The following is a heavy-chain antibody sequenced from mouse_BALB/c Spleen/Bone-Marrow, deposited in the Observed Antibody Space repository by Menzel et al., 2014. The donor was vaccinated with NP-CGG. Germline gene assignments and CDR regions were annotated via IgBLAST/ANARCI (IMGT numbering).Heavy chain of an antibody. D-gene: IGHD2-4*01. CDR1: GFTFSSYG. V-gene: IGHV5-6-3*01. Sequence: EVKLMESGGGLVQPGGSLIISCAASGFTFSSYGMSWVRQTPDKRLDLVATINSNGGSTYYPDSVKGRFTISRDNAKNTLYLQMSSLKSEDTAMYYCARDNYYDYDGFAYWGQGTLVTVSA. CDR3: ARDNYYDYDGFAY. J-gene: IGHJ3*01. CDR2: INSNGGST.